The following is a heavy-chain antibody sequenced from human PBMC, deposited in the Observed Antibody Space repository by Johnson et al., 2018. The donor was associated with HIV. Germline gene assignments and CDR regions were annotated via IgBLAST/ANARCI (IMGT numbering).Heavy chain of an antibody. Sequence: QVQLVESGGGVVQPGRSLRLSCAASAFTLTNYAIHWVRQAPGKGLEWVAIISYDETYKDYADSVKGRFTISRDNAKNSLYLQMNSLRAEDTAVYYCASRQYFSSFDIWGQGTMVTVSS. CDR2: ISYDETYK. J-gene: IGHJ3*02. D-gene: IGHD3-3*01. V-gene: IGHV3-30*14. CDR3: ASRQYFSSFDI. CDR1: AFTLTNYA.